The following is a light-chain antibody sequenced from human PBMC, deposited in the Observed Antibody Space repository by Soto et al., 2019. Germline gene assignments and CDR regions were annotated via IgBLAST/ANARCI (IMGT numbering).Light chain of an antibody. Sequence: EIVLTQSPGTLSLSPGERATLSCRASQSVSSNYLAWYQQKPGQAPRLLIYGISTRATGIPDRFSGSGSGTDFTLTISRLEPEDFAVYYCQQYGSHPLTFGGGTKV. J-gene: IGKJ4*01. CDR3: QQYGSHPLT. CDR1: QSVSSNY. V-gene: IGKV3-20*01. CDR2: GIS.